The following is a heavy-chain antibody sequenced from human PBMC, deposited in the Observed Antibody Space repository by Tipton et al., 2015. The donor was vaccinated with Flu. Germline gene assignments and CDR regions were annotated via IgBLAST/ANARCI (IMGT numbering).Heavy chain of an antibody. J-gene: IGHJ5*01. CDR2: VHRAGNP. Sequence: TLSLTCSVSGGSIGSGYFWGWIRQAPGQGLEWIGNVHRAGNPYYNPSLSSRVTMSLARSKNQFSLRLTSVTAADTAVYYCSRRGDSWGPGILVTVSS. CDR3: SRRGDS. V-gene: IGHV4-38-2*01. CDR1: GGSIGSGYF.